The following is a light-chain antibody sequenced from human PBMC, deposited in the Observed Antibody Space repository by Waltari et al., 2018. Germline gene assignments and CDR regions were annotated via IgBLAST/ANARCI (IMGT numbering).Light chain of an antibody. CDR2: GAF. V-gene: IGKV3-15*01. CDR3: QQHKNWPVT. CDR1: QSVGST. J-gene: IGKJ2*01. Sequence: EIVMTQSPATLSVSPGERATLSCRASQSVGSTLAWYQQKPGQAPRLLIFGAFTRATGISARFSGSGSGTEFTLTISSLQSEDFAIYYCQQHKNWPVTFGQGTELEIK.